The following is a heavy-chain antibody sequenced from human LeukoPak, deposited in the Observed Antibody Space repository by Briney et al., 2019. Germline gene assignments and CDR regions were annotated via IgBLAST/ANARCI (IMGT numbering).Heavy chain of an antibody. J-gene: IGHJ4*02. CDR2: INHSGST. V-gene: IGHV4-34*01. CDR1: GGSFSGYY. D-gene: IGHD6-6*01. CDR3: ARGQFSSNY. Sequence: SETLSLTCAVYGGSFSGYYWSWIRQPPGKGLEWIGEINHSGSTNYNPSLKSRVTISVDTSKNQFSLKLTSVTAADTAVYYCARGQFSSNYWGQGTLVTVSS.